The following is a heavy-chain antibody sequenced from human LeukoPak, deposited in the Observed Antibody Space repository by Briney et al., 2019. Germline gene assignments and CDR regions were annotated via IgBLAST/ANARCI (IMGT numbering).Heavy chain of an antibody. Sequence: SETLSLTCTVSGGSINSYYWSWIRQPPGKGLEWIGYIYYSGSTNYNPSLKSRVTMSVDTSKNQFSLKLSSVTAADTAVYYCAGSSSWYVEYYFDYWGQGTLVTVSS. V-gene: IGHV4-59*01. CDR1: GGSINSYY. CDR3: AGSSSWYVEYYFDY. J-gene: IGHJ4*02. CDR2: IYYSGST. D-gene: IGHD6-13*01.